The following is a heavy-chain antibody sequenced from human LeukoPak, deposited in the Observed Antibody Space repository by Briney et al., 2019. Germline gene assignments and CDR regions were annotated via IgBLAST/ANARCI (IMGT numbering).Heavy chain of an antibody. CDR3: ARDNSVGDIAWWFDP. CDR2: INPTGTTT. V-gene: IGHV1-46*01. J-gene: IGHJ5*02. D-gene: IGHD3-10*01. Sequence: ASVKVSCKASGYTFTGYYMHWVRQAPGQGLEWVGLINPTGTTTLYAQKFQGRVALTRDMSTSTDYMELRSLKSEDTAVYYCARDNSVGDIAWWFDPWGQGTLVTVSS. CDR1: GYTFTGYY.